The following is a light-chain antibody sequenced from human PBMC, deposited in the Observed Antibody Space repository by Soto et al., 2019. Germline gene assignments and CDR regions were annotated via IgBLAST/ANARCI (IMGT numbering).Light chain of an antibody. V-gene: IGLV2-11*01. J-gene: IGLJ3*02. Sequence: QSALTQPPSVSGSPGQSVTISCTGTSSDIGAYDFVSWHQHHPGRAPKVIIYDVTKRPSGVPARFSGSKSGSTASLTISGLQVEDEADYHCCSYTGSYSLVFGGGTKVTVL. CDR3: CSYTGSYSLV. CDR1: SSDIGAYDF. CDR2: DVT.